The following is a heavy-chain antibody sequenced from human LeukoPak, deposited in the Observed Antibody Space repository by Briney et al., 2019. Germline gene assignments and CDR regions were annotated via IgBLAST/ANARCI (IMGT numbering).Heavy chain of an antibody. Sequence: GGSLRLSCVASGFIFSSYSMYWVRQGPGKGLEWVSVLNTGGDYIQTADSLKGRFTISRDNAKNSLYLQMSNLRVEDTAVYYCASGSLVRGVTSNYWGQGTLVTASS. V-gene: IGHV3-21*01. CDR3: ASGSLVRGVTSNY. D-gene: IGHD3-10*01. CDR1: GFIFSSYS. J-gene: IGHJ4*02. CDR2: LNTGGDYI.